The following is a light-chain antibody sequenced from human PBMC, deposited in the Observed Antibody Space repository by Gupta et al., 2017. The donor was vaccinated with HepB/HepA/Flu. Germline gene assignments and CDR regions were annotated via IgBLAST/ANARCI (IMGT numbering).Light chain of an antibody. CDR3: QSYDSSLSVVV. Sequence: QSVLTQPPSVAGAPGQRVPIACTGSSPNIGAGYDVHWYQQLPGTAPKLLIYGNSNLPSGVPDRFSGSKSGPSASLAITGLQAEDEADYSCQSYDSSLSVVVFGGGTKLTVL. V-gene: IGLV1-40*01. CDR2: GNS. J-gene: IGLJ2*01. CDR1: SPNIGAGYD.